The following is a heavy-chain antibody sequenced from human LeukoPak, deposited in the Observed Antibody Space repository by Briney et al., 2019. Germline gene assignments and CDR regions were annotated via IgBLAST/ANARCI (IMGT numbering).Heavy chain of an antibody. Sequence: PSETLSLTCAVYGGSFSGYYWSWIRQPPGKGLEWIGEINHSGSTNYNPSLKSRVTISVDTSKNQFSLKLSSVTAADTAVYYCARGRNSGWLEYYFDYWGQGTLVTVSS. V-gene: IGHV4-34*01. CDR2: INHSGST. J-gene: IGHJ4*02. CDR1: GGSFSGYY. CDR3: ARGRNSGWLEYYFDY. D-gene: IGHD6-19*01.